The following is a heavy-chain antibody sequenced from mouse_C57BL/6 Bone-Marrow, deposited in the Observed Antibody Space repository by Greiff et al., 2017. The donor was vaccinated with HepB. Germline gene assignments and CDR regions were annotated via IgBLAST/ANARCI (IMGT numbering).Heavy chain of an antibody. V-gene: IGHV1-55*01. CDR2: IYPGSGST. CDR1: GYTFTSYC. J-gene: IGHJ4*01. CDR3: ARTVVAPAMDY. Sequence: QVQLQQPGAELVKPGASVKMSCKASGYTFTSYCITWVKQRPGQGLEWIGDIYPGSGSTNYNEKFKSKATLTVDTSSSTAYMQLSSLTSEDSAVYYCARTVVAPAMDYWGQGTSVTVSS. D-gene: IGHD1-1*01.